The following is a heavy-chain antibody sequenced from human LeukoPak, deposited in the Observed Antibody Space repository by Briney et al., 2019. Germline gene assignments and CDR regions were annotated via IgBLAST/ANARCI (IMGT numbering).Heavy chain of an antibody. J-gene: IGHJ4*02. D-gene: IGHD5-24*01. CDR1: GLTFSASA. Sequence: RGSLRLSCAASGLTFSASAIHWVRQASGKGLEWVGRIRSRSNRYATAYAASVKGRFTISRDNSKNTLYLQMNSLRADDTAVYYCAKDRDWYYFDYWGQGTLVTVSS. CDR3: AKDRDWYYFDY. V-gene: IGHV3-73*01. CDR2: IRSRSNRYAT.